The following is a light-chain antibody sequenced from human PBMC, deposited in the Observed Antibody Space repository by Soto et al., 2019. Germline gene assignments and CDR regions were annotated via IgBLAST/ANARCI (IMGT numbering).Light chain of an antibody. V-gene: IGKV1-8*01. J-gene: IGKJ1*01. CDR1: QGISSY. CDR2: AAS. Sequence: AIRMPQSPSSLSASTGDRVTITCRASQGISSYLAWYQQKPGKAPKLLSYAASTLQSGVPSRFSGSGSGTDFTLTISCLQSEDFATYYCQQYYSYPRTFGQGTKVEIK. CDR3: QQYYSYPRT.